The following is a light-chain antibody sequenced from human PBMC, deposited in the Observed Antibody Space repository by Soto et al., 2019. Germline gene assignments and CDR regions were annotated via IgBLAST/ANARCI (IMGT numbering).Light chain of an antibody. CDR1: QNVSRY. V-gene: IGKV3-11*01. CDR2: DAS. CDR3: QQRSNWPLS. J-gene: IGKJ4*01. Sequence: EIVLTQSPATLSLSPGEGATLSCRASQNVSRYLAWYQQKPGQAPRLLIYDASKRATGIPARFSGSGSGTDFTLTISRLEPEDFAVYYCQQRSNWPLSFGGGTKVEIK.